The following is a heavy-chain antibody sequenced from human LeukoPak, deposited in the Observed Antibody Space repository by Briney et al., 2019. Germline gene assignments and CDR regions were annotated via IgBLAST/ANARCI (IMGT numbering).Heavy chain of an antibody. V-gene: IGHV3-30-3*01. J-gene: IGHJ4*02. CDR2: ISYDGSNK. CDR3: AKGGPRGLRFLEWLPNFDY. Sequence: GRSLRLSCAASGFTFSSYAMHWVRQAPGKGLEWVAVISYDGSNKYYADSVKGRFTISRDNSKNTLYLQMNSLRAEDTAVYYCAKGGPRGLRFLEWLPNFDYWGQGTLVTVSS. D-gene: IGHD3-3*01. CDR1: GFTFSSYA.